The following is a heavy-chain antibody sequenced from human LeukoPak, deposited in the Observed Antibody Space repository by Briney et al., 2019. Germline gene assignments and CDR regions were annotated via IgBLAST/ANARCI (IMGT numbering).Heavy chain of an antibody. Sequence: PSETLSLTCTVSGGSISSYYWSWIRQPPGQGLKWIGYIYYSGSTNYNPSLKSRVTISVDTSKNQFSLKLSSVTAAHTAVYYCARSMVRGVRDWFDPWGQGTLVTVSS. D-gene: IGHD3-10*01. CDR1: GGSISSYY. V-gene: IGHV4-59*01. CDR2: IYYSGST. J-gene: IGHJ5*02. CDR3: ARSMVRGVRDWFDP.